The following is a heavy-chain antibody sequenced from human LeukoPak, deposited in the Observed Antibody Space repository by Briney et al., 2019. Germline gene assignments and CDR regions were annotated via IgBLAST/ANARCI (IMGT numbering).Heavy chain of an antibody. CDR2: ISAYNGNT. CDR3: ARAGGWAREDYKADAFDI. J-gene: IGHJ3*02. CDR1: GYXFTNFG. V-gene: IGHV1-18*01. D-gene: IGHD6-19*01. Sequence: GASVKVSCKASGYXFTNFGISWVRQAPGQGLEWMGWISAYNGNTNYAQKVQDRVTMTTDTSTSTAYMELRSLRSDDTAVYYCARAGGWAREDYKADAFDIWGQGRMVTVSS.